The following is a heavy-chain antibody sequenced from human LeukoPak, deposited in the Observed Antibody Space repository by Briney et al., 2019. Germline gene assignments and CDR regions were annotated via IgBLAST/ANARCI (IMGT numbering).Heavy chain of an antibody. CDR1: GGSISSNNW. Sequence: SETLSLTCAVSGGSISSNNWWTWVRQPPGKGLEWIGYICYSGSTNYNPSLKSRVTISIDTSKSQFSLKLSSVTAADTAVYYCARQGIENWFDPWGQGTLVTVSS. CDR3: ARQGIENWFDP. J-gene: IGHJ5*02. V-gene: IGHV4-4*02. CDR2: ICYSGST.